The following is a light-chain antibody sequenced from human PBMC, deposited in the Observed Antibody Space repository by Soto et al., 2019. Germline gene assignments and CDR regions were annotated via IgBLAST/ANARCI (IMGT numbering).Light chain of an antibody. V-gene: IGLV2-23*01. CDR3: CSYAGSGTENYG. Sequence: QSLLTQPASVSGSPGQSITISCTGTSSDIGTYNLVSWYQHYPGKAPKLMIYEGIKRPSGVSNRFSGSKSGNTAFLTISGLQAEDEADYYCCSYAGSGTENYGVGSGTKVTVL. CDR2: EGI. CDR1: SSDIGTYNL. J-gene: IGLJ1*01.